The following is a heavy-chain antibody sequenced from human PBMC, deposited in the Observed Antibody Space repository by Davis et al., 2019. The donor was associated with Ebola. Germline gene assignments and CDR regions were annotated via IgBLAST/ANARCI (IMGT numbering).Heavy chain of an antibody. CDR2: ISHGGVT. J-gene: IGHJ5*02. V-gene: IGHV4-34*01. CDR3: ARTAMTSISDLGLGYNYFDP. Sequence: MPSETLSLTCAIYGGSFRGYFWSWIRQSPGKGMEWIGQISHGGVTSYNPSLESRFTISMDTSKNQFYLRLDSVTAADTAVYYCARTAMTSISDLGLGYNYFDPWGQGSLVTVST. CDR1: GGSFRGYF. D-gene: IGHD2-21*02.